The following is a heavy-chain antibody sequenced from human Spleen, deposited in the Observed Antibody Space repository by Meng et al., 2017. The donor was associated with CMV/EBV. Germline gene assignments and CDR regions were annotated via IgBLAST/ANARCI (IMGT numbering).Heavy chain of an antibody. CDR1: GYTFTNYG. V-gene: IGHV1-18*01. CDR3: ARDAKLLTTRHHYYVMDV. Sequence: ASVKVSCKASGYTFTNYGICWVRQAPGQGLEWMGWISAYHGNTHYAQKYQDRVTMTTDTSTSTAYMELRSLRSDDTAVYYCARDAKLLTTRHHYYVMDVWGQGTTVTVSS. J-gene: IGHJ6*02. D-gene: IGHD2-15*01. CDR2: ISAYHGNT.